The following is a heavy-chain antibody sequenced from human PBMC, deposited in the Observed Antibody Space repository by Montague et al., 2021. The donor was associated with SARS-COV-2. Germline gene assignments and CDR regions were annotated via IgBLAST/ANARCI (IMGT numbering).Heavy chain of an antibody. CDR3: ARERRVSGSYPFDY. CDR2: ISNDGSKK. D-gene: IGHD1-26*01. J-gene: IGHJ4*02. Sequence: SLRLSCAASGFTFSNVAMHWVRQAPGKGLEWVAHISNDGSKKLYADSVKGRLTISRDNSKNTLYMEMNSLRVEDTAVYYCARERRVSGSYPFDYWGQGTLVTVSS. CDR1: GFTFSNVA. V-gene: IGHV3-30-3*01.